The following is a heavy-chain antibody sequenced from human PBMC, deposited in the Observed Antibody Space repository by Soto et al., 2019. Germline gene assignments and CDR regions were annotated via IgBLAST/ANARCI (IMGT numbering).Heavy chain of an antibody. CDR2: ISGSSSTI. D-gene: IGHD2-21*02. V-gene: IGHV3-48*04. J-gene: IGHJ3*02. Sequence: GGSLRLSCAASGFTFSSYSMNWVRQAPGKGLEWVSYISGSSSTIYYADSVKGRFTISRDNAKNSLYLQMNSLRAEDTAVYYCARIYCGGDCYDAFDIWGQGTMVTVSS. CDR1: GFTFSSYS. CDR3: ARIYCGGDCYDAFDI.